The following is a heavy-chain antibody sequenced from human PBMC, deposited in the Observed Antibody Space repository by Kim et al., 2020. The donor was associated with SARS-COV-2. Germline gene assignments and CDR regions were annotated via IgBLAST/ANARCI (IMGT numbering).Heavy chain of an antibody. CDR3: ARIMLRGYSYGFDY. J-gene: IGHJ4*02. Sequence: NPSLKSRVTISVDTSKNQFSLKLSSVTAADTAVYYCARIMLRGYSYGFDYWGQGTLVTVSS. V-gene: IGHV4-34*01. D-gene: IGHD5-18*01.